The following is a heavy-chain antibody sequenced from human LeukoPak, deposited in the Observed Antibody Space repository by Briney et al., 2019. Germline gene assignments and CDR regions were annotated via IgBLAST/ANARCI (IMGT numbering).Heavy chain of an antibody. D-gene: IGHD3-22*01. Sequence: GGSLRLSCAASGFTVSSNYMSWVRQAPGKGLEWVSVIYSGGSIYYADSVKGRFTISRDNSKNTLYLQMNSLRAEDTAVYYCAGSRYYDSSGGWGQGTLVTVSS. CDR3: AGSRYYDSSGG. CDR2: IYSGGSI. V-gene: IGHV3-66*02. CDR1: GFTVSSNY. J-gene: IGHJ4*02.